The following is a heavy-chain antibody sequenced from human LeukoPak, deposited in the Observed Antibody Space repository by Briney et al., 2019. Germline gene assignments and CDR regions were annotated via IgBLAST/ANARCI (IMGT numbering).Heavy chain of an antibody. Sequence: GGSLRLSCAASGFTFSSYSMNWVRQAPGKGLEWVSSISSSSSYIYYADSVKGRFTISRDNAKNSLYLQMNSLRAEDTAVYYCARDYDILTGYYAFDYWGQGTLVTVSS. D-gene: IGHD3-9*01. V-gene: IGHV3-21*01. CDR1: GFTFSSYS. CDR3: ARDYDILTGYYAFDY. CDR2: ISSSSSYI. J-gene: IGHJ4*02.